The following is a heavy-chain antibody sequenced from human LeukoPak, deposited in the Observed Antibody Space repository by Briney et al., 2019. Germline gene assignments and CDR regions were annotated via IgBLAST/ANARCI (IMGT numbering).Heavy chain of an antibody. CDR2: IYTSGST. D-gene: IGHD3-22*01. J-gene: IGHJ4*02. V-gene: IGHV4-61*02. Sequence: SETLSLTCTVSGGSISSGSYYWSWIRQPAGKGLEWIGRIYTSGSTNYSPSLKSRVTISVKTSKNQFSLKLSSVTAADTAVYYCARVTGYMIEDYFDYWGQGTLVTVSS. CDR3: ARVTGYMIEDYFDY. CDR1: GGSISSGSYY.